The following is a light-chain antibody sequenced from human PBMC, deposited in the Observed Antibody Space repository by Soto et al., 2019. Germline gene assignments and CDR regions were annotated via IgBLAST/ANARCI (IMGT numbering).Light chain of an antibody. Sequence: IVMTQSPATLSSSPGETATLSCRASQSVSSSYLAWYQQKPGQAHRLLIYGASSRATGIPDRFSGSGSGTDFTLTISRLEPQDLAVYYCQQYGSSPQKTFGQGTKVDI. CDR3: QQYGSSPQKT. CDR2: GAS. V-gene: IGKV3-20*01. CDR1: QSVSSSY. J-gene: IGKJ1*01.